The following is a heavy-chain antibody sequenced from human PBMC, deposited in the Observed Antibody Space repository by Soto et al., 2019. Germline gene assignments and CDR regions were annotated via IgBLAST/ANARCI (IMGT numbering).Heavy chain of an antibody. D-gene: IGHD5-18*01. V-gene: IGHV4-30-4*01. Sequence: PSETLSLTCTVSGGSISSGDYYWSWIRQPPGKGLEWIGYIYYSGSTYYSPSLKSRVTISVDTSKNQFSLKLSSVTAADTAVYYCARRHVDIGMAHFDYWGQGTLVTVSS. CDR2: IYYSGST. CDR1: GGSISSGDYY. CDR3: ARRHVDIGMAHFDY. J-gene: IGHJ4*02.